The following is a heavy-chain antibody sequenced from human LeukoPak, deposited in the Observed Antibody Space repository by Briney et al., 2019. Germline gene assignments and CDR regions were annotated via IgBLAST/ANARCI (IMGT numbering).Heavy chain of an antibody. V-gene: IGHV3-30*02. J-gene: IGHJ3*02. D-gene: IGHD2-2*01. CDR2: IRYDGSNK. CDR1: GFTFSSYG. Sequence: GGSLRLSCAASGFTFSSYGMHWVRQAPGKGLEWVAFIRYDGSNKYYADSVKGRFTISRDNSKNTLYLQMNSLRAKDTAVYYCEKEAHIVVVPAALDIWGQGTMVTVSS. CDR3: EKEAHIVVVPAALDI.